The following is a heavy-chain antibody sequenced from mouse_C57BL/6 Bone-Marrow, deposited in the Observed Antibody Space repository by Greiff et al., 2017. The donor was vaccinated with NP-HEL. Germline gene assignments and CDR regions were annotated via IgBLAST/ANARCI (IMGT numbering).Heavy chain of an antibody. D-gene: IGHD1-1*01. CDR2: INPNNGGT. J-gene: IGHJ3*01. CDR3: ARMYYYGSTWFAY. CDR1: GYTFTDYY. V-gene: IGHV1-26*01. Sequence: VQLQQSGPELVKPGASVKISCKASGYTFTDYYMNWVKQSHGKSLEWIGDINPNNGGTSYNQKFKGKATLTVDKSSSTAYMELRSLTSEDAAVYYCARMYYYGSTWFAYWGQGTLVTVSA.